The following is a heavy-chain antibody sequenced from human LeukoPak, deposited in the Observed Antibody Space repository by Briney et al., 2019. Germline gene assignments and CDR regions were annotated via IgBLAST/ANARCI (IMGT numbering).Heavy chain of an antibody. J-gene: IGHJ4*02. Sequence: GGSLRLSCVASGFTFSDYYMTWIRQAPGKRLEWVSYISPSSADILYVDSVKGRFTISRDNAKKSLYLHMNSLRAEDTAVYYCSRDPRRVDYWGQGTLVTVSS. V-gene: IGHV3-11*04. CDR2: ISPSSADI. CDR1: GFTFSDYY. D-gene: IGHD3-10*01. CDR3: SRDPRRVDY.